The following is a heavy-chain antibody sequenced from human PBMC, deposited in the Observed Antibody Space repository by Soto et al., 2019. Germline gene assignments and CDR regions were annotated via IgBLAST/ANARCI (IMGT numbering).Heavy chain of an antibody. Sequence: HVQLQQWGAGPLRPLETLSLTCGVSGGSFSGYYWAWIRQSPGKGLEWIGEINDRGSINYNPSLKSRVSISVDTSKTHCSLNLRSVTAADTAVYYCARESHDILTGPPWVWYFDLWGRGTLVTVSS. J-gene: IGHJ2*01. CDR2: INDRGSI. CDR1: GGSFSGYY. V-gene: IGHV4-34*01. D-gene: IGHD3-9*01. CDR3: ARESHDILTGPPWVWYFDL.